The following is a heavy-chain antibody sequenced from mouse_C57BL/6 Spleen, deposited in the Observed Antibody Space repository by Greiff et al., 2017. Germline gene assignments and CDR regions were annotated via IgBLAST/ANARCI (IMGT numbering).Heavy chain of an antibody. CDR3: ARPDYYGGWYFAY. CDR2: IYPGDGDT. V-gene: IGHV1-80*01. D-gene: IGHD1-1*01. Sequence: QVQLQQPGAELVKPGASVKISCKASGYAFSSYWMNWVKQRPGQGLEWIGQIYPGDGDTNYNGKFKGKATLTVDKSSSTAYMQIRSLTSEDSAVYVWARPDYYGGWYFAYVGQGTTLTVAS. J-gene: IGHJ2*01. CDR1: GYAFSSYW.